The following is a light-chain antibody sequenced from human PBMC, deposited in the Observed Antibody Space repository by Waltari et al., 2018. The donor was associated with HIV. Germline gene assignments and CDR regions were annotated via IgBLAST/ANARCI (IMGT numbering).Light chain of an antibody. CDR2: EVS. CDR3: SSYTSSSTVV. V-gene: IGLV2-14*01. Sequence: QSALTQPASVSGSPGQSITISCTGTSSSVGGYNYVSWYQQHPGKAPKLMIYEVSNRPSGVSNRFSGSKSGNTASLTISGLQAEVEADYYCSSYTSSSTVVFGGGTKLTVL. J-gene: IGLJ2*01. CDR1: SSSVGGYNY.